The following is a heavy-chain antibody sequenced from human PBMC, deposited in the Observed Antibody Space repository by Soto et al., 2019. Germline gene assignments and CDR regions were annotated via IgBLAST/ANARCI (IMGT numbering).Heavy chain of an antibody. CDR2: ISGSGGST. V-gene: IGHV3-23*01. J-gene: IGHJ4*02. CDR3: AKSRLRASHDRLLFAY. D-gene: IGHD3-10*01. Sequence: GSLRLSCAASGFTFSSYAMSWVRQAPGKGLEWVSAISGSGGSTYYADSVKGRFTISRDNSKNTLYLQMNSLRAEDTAVYYCAKSRLRASHDRLLFAYWGQGTLVTVSS. CDR1: GFTFSSYA.